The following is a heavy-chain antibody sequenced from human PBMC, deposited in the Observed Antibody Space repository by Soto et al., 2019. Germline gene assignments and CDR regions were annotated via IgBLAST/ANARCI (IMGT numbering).Heavy chain of an antibody. D-gene: IGHD6-13*01. J-gene: IGHJ6*02. Sequence: QVQLVQSGAEAKQSGASVKVSCKASGYDFTAYDINWVRQASGQGLEWMGWMNPINGATGTARRVQGRVSMTRNTATGTAYLALTSVRSDDTAVYYCGRGPSPRAPAGGTPYYYAMDVWGQGTTVTVSS. CDR3: GRGPSPRAPAGGTPYYYAMDV. CDR1: GYDFTAYD. CDR2: MNPINGAT. V-gene: IGHV1-8*02.